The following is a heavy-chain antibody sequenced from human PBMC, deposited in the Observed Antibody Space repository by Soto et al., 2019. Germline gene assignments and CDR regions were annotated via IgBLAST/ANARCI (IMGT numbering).Heavy chain of an antibody. J-gene: IGHJ6*03. CDR3: AKDATVTKPLDWYMDV. CDR1: GFTFSSYA. D-gene: IGHD4-17*01. CDR2: ISGSGGST. Sequence: GGSLRLSCAASGFTFSSYAMSWVRQAPGKGLEWVSAISGSGGSTYYADSVKGRFTISRDNSKNTLYLQMNSLRAEDTAVYYCAKDATVTKPLDWYMDVWGKGTTVTVSS. V-gene: IGHV3-23*01.